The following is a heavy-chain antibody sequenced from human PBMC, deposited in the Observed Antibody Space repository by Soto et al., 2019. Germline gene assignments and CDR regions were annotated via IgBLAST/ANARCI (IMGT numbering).Heavy chain of an antibody. J-gene: IGHJ4*02. Sequence: EVQLAXXGGXXXXXXGSXXXSCVASGFTFSSYDMHWVRQAPGKGLEYVSSISSNGGTTYYGNSVKGRFTISRDNSKNTLYLQMGSLRAEDMAVYYCVRRVSGNYDYWGQGTLVTVSS. CDR2: ISSNGGTT. CDR1: GFTFSSYD. CDR3: VRRVSGNYDY. D-gene: IGHD1-7*01. V-gene: IGHV3-64*01.